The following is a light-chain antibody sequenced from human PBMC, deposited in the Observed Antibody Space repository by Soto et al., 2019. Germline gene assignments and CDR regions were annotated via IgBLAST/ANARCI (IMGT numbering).Light chain of an antibody. CDR3: QQYGSSPLYT. Sequence: EIVLTQSPGTLSSSPGERATLSCRASQSVSSSYLAWYQQKPGQAPRLLIYGASSRVTGIPDRFSGSGSGTDFTLTISRLEPEDFAVYYCQQYGSSPLYTFGQGTKLEVK. V-gene: IGKV3-20*01. CDR2: GAS. CDR1: QSVSSSY. J-gene: IGKJ2*01.